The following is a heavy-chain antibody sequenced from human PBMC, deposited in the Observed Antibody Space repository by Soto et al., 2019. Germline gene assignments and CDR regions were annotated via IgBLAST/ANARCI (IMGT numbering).Heavy chain of an antibody. CDR1: GYTFTSYA. J-gene: IGHJ5*02. V-gene: IGHV1-3*01. Sequence: ASVKVSCKASGYTFTSYAMHWVRQAPGQRLEWMGWINAGNGNTKYSQKFQGRVTITRDTSASTAYMELSSLRSEDTAVYYRARDCGEGDIVVGAPTVIDIPNPLQSLPWG. CDR3: ARDCGEGDIVVGAPTVIDIPNPLQSLP. D-gene: IGHD2-15*01. CDR2: INAGNGNT.